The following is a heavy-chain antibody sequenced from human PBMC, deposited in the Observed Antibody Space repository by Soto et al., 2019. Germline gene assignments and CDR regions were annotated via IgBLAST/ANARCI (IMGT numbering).Heavy chain of an antibody. J-gene: IGHJ4*02. V-gene: IGHV3-30-3*01. Sequence: SLRLSCAASGFTFSSYAMHWVRQAPGKGLEWVAVISYDGSNKYYADSVKGRFTISRDNSKNTLYLQMNSLRAEDTAVYYCARDPTYYYDSSGYFDYWGQGTLVTVSS. CDR1: GFTFSSYA. CDR2: ISYDGSNK. CDR3: ARDPTYYYDSSGYFDY. D-gene: IGHD3-22*01.